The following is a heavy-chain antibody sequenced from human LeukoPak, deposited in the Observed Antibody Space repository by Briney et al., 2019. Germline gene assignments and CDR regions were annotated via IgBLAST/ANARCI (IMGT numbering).Heavy chain of an antibody. J-gene: IGHJ5*02. Sequence: GESLKISCKGSGYSFTSYSIGWVREMPGKGLEWMGSIYPGYCDTRYSPSFQGQVTISADKYISNAYLQGSSLKASDTAMYYCARLVPAANPWSDPWGQGTLVTVSS. CDR3: ARLVPAANPWSDP. CDR1: GYSFTSYS. D-gene: IGHD2-2*01. CDR2: IYPGYCDT. V-gene: IGHV5-51*01.